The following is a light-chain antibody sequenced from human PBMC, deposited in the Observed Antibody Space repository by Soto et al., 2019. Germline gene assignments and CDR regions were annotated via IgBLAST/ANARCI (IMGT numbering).Light chain of an antibody. CDR3: ATWDSSLSSVV. CDR2: DNS. V-gene: IGLV1-51*01. J-gene: IGLJ2*01. Sequence: QSVLTQPPSVSAAPGQKVTVSCSGSTSNIGGNNYVAWYRLFSGTAPKLLMHDNSKRPSGIPDRFSGSKSGTSATLDIRGLQTGDEADYYCATWDSSLSSVVFGGGTKLTVL. CDR1: TSNIGGNNY.